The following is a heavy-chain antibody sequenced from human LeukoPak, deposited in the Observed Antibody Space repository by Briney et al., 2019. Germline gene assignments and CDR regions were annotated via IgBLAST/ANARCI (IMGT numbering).Heavy chain of an antibody. CDR1: GFPFSSYW. CDR3: ATRVSTSRSFDY. Sequence: GGSLRLSCVASGFPFSSYWMTWVRQAPGKGLEWVSVIYSGGSTYYADSVKGRFTISRDNSKNTLYLQMNSLRAEDTAVYYCATRVSTSRSFDYWGQEPLVTVSS. V-gene: IGHV3-53*01. J-gene: IGHJ4*02. CDR2: IYSGGST.